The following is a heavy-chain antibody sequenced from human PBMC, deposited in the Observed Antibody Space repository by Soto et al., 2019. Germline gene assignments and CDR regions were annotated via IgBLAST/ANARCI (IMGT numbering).Heavy chain of an antibody. Sequence: VKVSCKASGGTFSSYAISWVRQAPGQGLEWMGGIIPIFGTANYAQKFQGRVTITADESTSTAYMELSSLRSEDTAVYYCARSLRSSLRFLEWLLDPFDYWGQGTLVTVSS. CDR1: GGTFSSYA. J-gene: IGHJ4*02. D-gene: IGHD3-3*01. CDR3: ARSLRSSLRFLEWLLDPFDY. V-gene: IGHV1-69*13. CDR2: IIPIFGTA.